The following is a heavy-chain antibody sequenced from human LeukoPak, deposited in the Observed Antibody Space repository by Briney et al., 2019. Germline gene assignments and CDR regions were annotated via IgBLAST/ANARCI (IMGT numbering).Heavy chain of an antibody. V-gene: IGHV4-61*01. Sequence: SETLSLTCTVSGGSISSSSYYWSWIRQPPGKGLEWIGYIYYSGSTNYNPSLKSRVTISVDTSKNQFSLKLSSVTAADTAVYYCARDRPTGTTARGWFDPWGQGTLVTVSS. CDR1: GGSISSSSYY. CDR3: ARDRPTGTTARGWFDP. CDR2: IYYSGST. J-gene: IGHJ5*02. D-gene: IGHD1-1*01.